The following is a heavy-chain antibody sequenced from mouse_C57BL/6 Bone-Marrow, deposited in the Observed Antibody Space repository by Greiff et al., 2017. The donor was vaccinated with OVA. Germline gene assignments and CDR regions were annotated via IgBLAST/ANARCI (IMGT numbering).Heavy chain of an antibody. CDR3: ARGNYDYGYAWFAY. J-gene: IGHJ3*01. Sequence: QVQLQQPGAELVMPGASVKLSCKASGYTFTSYWMHWVKQRPGQGLEWIGEIDPSDSYTNYNQKFKGKSTLTVDKSSSTAYMQLSSLTSEDSAVYYCARGNYDYGYAWFAYWGQGTLVTVSA. V-gene: IGHV1-69*01. CDR1: GYTFTSYW. CDR2: IDPSDSYT. D-gene: IGHD2-2*01.